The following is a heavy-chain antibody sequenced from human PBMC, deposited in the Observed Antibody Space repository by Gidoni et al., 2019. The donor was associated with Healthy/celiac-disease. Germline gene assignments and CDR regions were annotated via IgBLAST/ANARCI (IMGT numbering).Heavy chain of an antibody. J-gene: IGHJ4*02. CDR2: ISGSGGST. CDR1: GLPFSSYA. D-gene: IGHD1-26*01. Sequence: EVQLLETGGGLVQPGGALRLSCAASGLPFSSYAMSWVRQAPGNGLEWVSAISGSGGSTYYADSVKGRFTISRDNSKHTLYLQMNSLRAEYTAVYYCAKGGRDSGSYVLWGQGTLVTVSS. V-gene: IGHV3-23*01. CDR3: AKGGRDSGSYVL.